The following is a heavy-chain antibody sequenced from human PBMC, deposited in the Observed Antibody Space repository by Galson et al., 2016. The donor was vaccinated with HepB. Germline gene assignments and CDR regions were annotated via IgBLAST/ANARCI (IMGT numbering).Heavy chain of an antibody. CDR2: VYYSGTT. CDR3: VRHEPMVDGLVTRSHWFDT. D-gene: IGHD3/OR15-3a*01. CDR1: GGSVRSSIYY. J-gene: IGHJ5*02. V-gene: IGHV4-39*01. Sequence: SETLSLTCSVSGGSVRSSIYYWAWIRQPPGKGLEWIGGVYYSGTTYYNPSLRSRLTMSVDTSKNQFSLILGSVTAADTAVYYCVRHEPMVDGLVTRSHWFDTWGQGTPVTVSS.